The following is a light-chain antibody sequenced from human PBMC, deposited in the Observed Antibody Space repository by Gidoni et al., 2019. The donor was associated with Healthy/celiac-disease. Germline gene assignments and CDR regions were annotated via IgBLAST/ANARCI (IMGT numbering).Light chain of an antibody. CDR2: DAS. Sequence: EIVLTQSPATLSLSPGERATLSCRASQSVSSYLAWYQQKPGQAPRLLIYDASNRATGIPARFSGSGSGTVFTLTISILAPEDFAVYYCQQRSNWPYTFGQGTKLEIK. J-gene: IGKJ2*01. V-gene: IGKV3-11*01. CDR1: QSVSSY. CDR3: QQRSNWPYT.